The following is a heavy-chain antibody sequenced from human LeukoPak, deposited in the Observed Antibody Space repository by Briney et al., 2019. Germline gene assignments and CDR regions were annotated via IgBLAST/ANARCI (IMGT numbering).Heavy chain of an antibody. J-gene: IGHJ4*02. Sequence: SETLSLTCTVSGASISSYYWSWIRQPPGKGLEWIGYIDNTESTNYNPSLKSRVTISVDTSKNQFSLKLSSVTAADTAVYYCARQGDNVDIVAFDYWGQGTLVTVSS. CDR3: ARQGDNVDIVAFDY. CDR1: GASISSYY. CDR2: IDNTEST. V-gene: IGHV4-59*08. D-gene: IGHD5-12*01.